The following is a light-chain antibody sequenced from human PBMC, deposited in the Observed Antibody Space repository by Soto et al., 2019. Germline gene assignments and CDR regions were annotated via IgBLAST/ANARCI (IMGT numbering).Light chain of an antibody. J-gene: IGKJ1*01. CDR2: GAS. CDR3: QHYGSSSTWT. CDR1: QSISSTY. Sequence: EIVLTQSPGTLSLSPGEGATLSCRASQSISSTYLAWYQQKPGRAPSLLIFGASIRATGIPDRFSGSGSGTDFTLTISRLEPEDFAVYYCQHYGSSSTWTFGQGTKV. V-gene: IGKV3-20*01.